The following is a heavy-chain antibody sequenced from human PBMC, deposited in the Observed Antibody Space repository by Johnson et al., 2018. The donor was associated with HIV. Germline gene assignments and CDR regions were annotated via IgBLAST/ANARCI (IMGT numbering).Heavy chain of an antibody. Sequence: EVQLVESGGGLVQPGGSLRLSCAASGFTVSRDYMSWVRQAPGKGLEWVSVIYSDGSTYYADSVKCRFSISRDNSKNTLYLQMNSLRAEDTAVYYCARDRAEAYYYDSSGRKSGFDIWGQGTMVTVSS. D-gene: IGHD3-22*01. CDR1: GFTVSRDY. V-gene: IGHV3-66*01. CDR3: ARDRAEAYYYDSSGRKSGFDI. CDR2: IYSDGST. J-gene: IGHJ3*02.